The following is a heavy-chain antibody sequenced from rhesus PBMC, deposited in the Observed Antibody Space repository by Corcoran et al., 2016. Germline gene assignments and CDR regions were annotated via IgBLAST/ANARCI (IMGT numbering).Heavy chain of an antibody. CDR2: IYGSGSST. CDR1: GGSISSSY. J-gene: IGHJ1*01. CDR3: ARVGGVGKYFEF. D-gene: IGHD1-44*02. Sequence: QLQLQESGPGLVKPSETLSVTCAVSGGSISSSYWSWIRQAPGKGLVWIGYIYGSGSSTNYNPSLKSRVTLSVDTAKNQLSLKLSSVTTADTAVYYCARVGGVGKYFEFWGQGALVTVSS. V-gene: IGHV4-169*01.